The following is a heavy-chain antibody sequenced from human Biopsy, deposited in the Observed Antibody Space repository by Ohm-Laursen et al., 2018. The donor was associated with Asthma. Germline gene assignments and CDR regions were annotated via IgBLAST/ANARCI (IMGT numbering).Heavy chain of an antibody. V-gene: IGHV4-59*01. J-gene: IGHJ4*02. CDR3: AGFCSGGNCPDH. D-gene: IGHD2-15*01. CDR1: GVSIRSYY. Sequence: GTLSLTCTVSGVSIRSYYWTWIRQPPGKGLEWIGNIHYSGSTYSTSLKSRVTISVDTSKKQISLRLSSVIAADTAVYYCAGFCSGGNCPDHWGQGTLVTVSS. CDR2: IHYSGST.